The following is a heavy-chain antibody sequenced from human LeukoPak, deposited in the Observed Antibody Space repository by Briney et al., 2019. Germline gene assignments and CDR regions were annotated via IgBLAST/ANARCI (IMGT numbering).Heavy chain of an antibody. CDR2: IHYSGST. CDR3: ARVVGVLWLDYMDV. J-gene: IGHJ6*03. D-gene: IGHD3-10*01. Sequence: PSETLSLTCTVSGGSISSYYWSWIRQPPGKGLEWVGYIHYSGSTNYNPSLKSRVTISVDTSKNQFSLKLSSVTAADTAVYYCARVVGVLWLDYMDVWGKGTTVTISS. V-gene: IGHV4-59*01. CDR1: GGSISSYY.